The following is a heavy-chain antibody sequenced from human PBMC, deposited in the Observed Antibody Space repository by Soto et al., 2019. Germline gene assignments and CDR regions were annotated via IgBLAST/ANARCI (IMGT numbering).Heavy chain of an antibody. D-gene: IGHD6-13*01. V-gene: IGHV1-8*01. J-gene: IGHJ3*02. CDR1: GYTFTSYD. Sequence: GAAVKVSCKASGYTFTSYDINWVRQATGQGLEWMGWMNPNSSNTGYAQKFQGRVTMTRNTSISTAYMELSSLRSEDTAVYYCARTFSGIAAFDIWGQGTMVTVSS. CDR2: MNPNSSNT. CDR3: ARTFSGIAAFDI.